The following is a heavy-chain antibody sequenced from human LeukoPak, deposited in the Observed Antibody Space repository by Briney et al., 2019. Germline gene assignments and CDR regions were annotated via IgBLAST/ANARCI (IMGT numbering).Heavy chain of an antibody. V-gene: IGHV1-2*02. Sequence: ASVKVSCEASGYTFTGYYMHWVRHAPEQGLERMGWINPNSGGTNYAQKFQGRVTMTRDTSISTAYMELSRLRSDDTAVYYCARDHEGWLQWSERLSDYWGQGTLVTVSS. D-gene: IGHD5-24*01. J-gene: IGHJ4*02. CDR2: INPNSGGT. CDR1: GYTFTGYY. CDR3: ARDHEGWLQWSERLSDY.